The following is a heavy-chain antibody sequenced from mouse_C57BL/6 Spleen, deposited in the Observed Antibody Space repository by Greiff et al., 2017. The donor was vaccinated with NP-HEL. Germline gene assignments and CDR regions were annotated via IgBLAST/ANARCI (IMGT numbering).Heavy chain of an antibody. CDR1: GYAFTNYL. D-gene: IGHD1-1*01. Sequence: VQLQESGAELVRPGTSVKVSCKASGYAFTNYLIEWVKQRPGQGLEWIGVINPGSGGTNYNEKFKGKATLTADKSSSTAYMQLSSLTSEDSAVYCCARSESGSSSYYYAMDYWGQGTSVTVSS. CDR2: INPGSGGT. J-gene: IGHJ4*01. CDR3: ARSESGSSSYYYAMDY. V-gene: IGHV1-54*01.